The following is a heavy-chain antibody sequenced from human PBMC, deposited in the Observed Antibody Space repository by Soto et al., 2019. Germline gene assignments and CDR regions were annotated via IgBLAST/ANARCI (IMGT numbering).Heavy chain of an antibody. D-gene: IGHD3-3*01. CDR3: AKHGGPSYSYYIDV. J-gene: IGHJ6*03. CDR1: GFTFSNYA. CDR2: IRGSGDVT. V-gene: IGHV3-23*01. Sequence: EVQLLESGGGLVQPGGSLRLSCAASGFTFSNYAMTWVRQAPGKGREWVSVIRGSGDVTYYADSVQGRFAISRDNSKNTLYLQMNSLRDEDTAIYYCAKHGGPSYSYYIDVWGKGTTVTVSS.